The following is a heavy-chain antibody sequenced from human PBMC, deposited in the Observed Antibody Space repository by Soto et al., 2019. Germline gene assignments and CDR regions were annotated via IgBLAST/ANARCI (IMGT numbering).Heavy chain of an antibody. V-gene: IGHV4-30-2*01. CDR2: IYHSGST. Sequence: QLQLQESGSGLVKPSQTLSLTCAVSGGSISSGGYSWSWIRQPPGKGLEWIGYIYHSGSTYYNPSLTSRVPIPVDRSNNQFSRKLSSVTAADTAAYYCAREDPELGVMDVWGQGTTVTVSS. J-gene: IGHJ6*02. CDR3: AREDPELGVMDV. CDR1: GGSISSGGYS. D-gene: IGHD1-7*01.